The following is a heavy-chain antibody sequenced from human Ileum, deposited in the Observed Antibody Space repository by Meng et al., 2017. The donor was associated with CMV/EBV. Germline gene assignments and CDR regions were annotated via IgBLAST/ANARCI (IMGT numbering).Heavy chain of an antibody. CDR3: ARDVSYFGVSFKIRRYFDF. CDR1: FSSYA. J-gene: IGHJ4*02. D-gene: IGHD2-21*01. V-gene: IGHV3-23*01. Sequence: FSSYAMTWVRQAPGKGLEWVSTMSDGGGSTYCADSMKGRFTVSRDNSKNTLYLQMNGLRVEDSAVYFCARDVSYFGVSFKIRRYFDFWGQGTLVTVSS. CDR2: MSDGGGST.